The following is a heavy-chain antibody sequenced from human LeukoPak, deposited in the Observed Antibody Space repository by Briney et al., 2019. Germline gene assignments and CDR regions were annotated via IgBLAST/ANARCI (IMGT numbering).Heavy chain of an antibody. V-gene: IGHV4-59*08. D-gene: IGHD6-19*01. Sequence: SETLSLTCTVSAVSISSYYWSWIRQPPGKGLEWIGYIFYSGSGSTNYNPSLKSRVTISVDTSRNQFSLKLSSVTAADTAVYYCARYSSGWHLDYWGQGTLVTVSS. CDR3: ARYSSGWHLDY. CDR2: IFYSGSGST. CDR1: AVSISSYY. J-gene: IGHJ4*02.